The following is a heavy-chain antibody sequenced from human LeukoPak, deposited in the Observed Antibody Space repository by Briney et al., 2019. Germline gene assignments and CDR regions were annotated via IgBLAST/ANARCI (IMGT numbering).Heavy chain of an antibody. V-gene: IGHV4-59*01. CDR1: GGSISRYY. CDR2: IYYSGGT. J-gene: IGHJ4*02. CDR3: ARDNGSGYYYDY. D-gene: IGHD3-22*01. Sequence: ASETLSFTCTVSGGSISRYYWSWIRQPPGKGLEWIGYIYYSGGTNYNPSLKSRVTISIDTSKNQFSLKLSSVTAADMAIYYCARDNGSGYYYDYWGQGTLVTVSS.